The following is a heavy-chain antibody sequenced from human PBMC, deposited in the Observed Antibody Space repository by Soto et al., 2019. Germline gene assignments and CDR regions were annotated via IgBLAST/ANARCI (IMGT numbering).Heavy chain of an antibody. CDR1: GGSFSGYY. CDR2: INHSGST. CDR3: ARGFRPIWWFDP. V-gene: IGHV4-34*01. Sequence: QVQLQQWGAGLLKPSETLSLTCAVYGGSFSGYYWSWIRQPPGKGLEWIGEINHSGSTNYNPSLKRRVTISVDTSKNQFSLKLSSVTAAVTAVYYCARGFRPIWWFDPWGQGTLVTVSS. J-gene: IGHJ5*02.